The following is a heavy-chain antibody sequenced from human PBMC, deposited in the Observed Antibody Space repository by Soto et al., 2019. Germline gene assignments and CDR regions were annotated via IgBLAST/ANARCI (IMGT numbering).Heavy chain of an antibody. V-gene: IGHV1-46*01. D-gene: IGHD4-17*01. Sequence: GASVKGSCKASGYTFTSYYMHWLRQAPGQGLEWMGIINPSGGSTSYAQKFQGRVTMTRDTSTSTVYKELSSLRSEDTAVYYCARGGELSDSLYYMDVWGKGTTVTVSS. CDR3: ARGGELSDSLYYMDV. CDR2: INPSGGST. CDR1: GYTFTSYY. J-gene: IGHJ6*03.